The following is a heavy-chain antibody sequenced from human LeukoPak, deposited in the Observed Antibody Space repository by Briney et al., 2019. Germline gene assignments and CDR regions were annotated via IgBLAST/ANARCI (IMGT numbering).Heavy chain of an antibody. Sequence: ASVKVSRNASGYSFSGYNMHLVRQAPGQGIEWMGCINPNSSGTNYAQKYQGRVTMTRNTSINTANMELSRLRSDDTAVYYCARGRFRFDYWGQGTLVTVSS. CDR3: ARGRFRFDY. J-gene: IGHJ4*02. D-gene: IGHD3-10*01. V-gene: IGHV1-2*02. CDR1: GYSFSGYN. CDR2: INPNSSGT.